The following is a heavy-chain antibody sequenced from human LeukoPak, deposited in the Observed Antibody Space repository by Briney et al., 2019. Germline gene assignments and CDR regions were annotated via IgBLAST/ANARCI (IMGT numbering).Heavy chain of an antibody. CDR2: ITIDGSTT. J-gene: IGHJ4*02. D-gene: IGHD1-26*01. Sequence: GGSLRLSCAASGFTFISYTMNWVRQAPGKGLEWISKITIDGSTTYYADSVKGRFTISRDISKNTLYLQMNSLRAEDTAVYYCAKDAEVGANHFDYWGQGTLVTVSS. CDR1: GFTFISYT. CDR3: AKDAEVGANHFDY. V-gene: IGHV3-48*01.